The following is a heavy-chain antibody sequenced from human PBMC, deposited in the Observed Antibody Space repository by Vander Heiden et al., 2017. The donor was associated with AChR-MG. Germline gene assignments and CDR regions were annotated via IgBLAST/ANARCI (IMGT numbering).Heavy chain of an antibody. V-gene: IGHV3-7*01. CDR1: GFTVSDNY. D-gene: IGHD6-19*01. Sequence: EVQLVESGGGLVQPGGSLRVYGAATGFTVSDNYMRWVREPPGRGLEWVGNIKGDGSEINYVDSVKGRFTISRDNTKNSLYLPINSLRGEDTAVYYCARGLTVAGSHWGQGALVIVSS. J-gene: IGHJ1*01. CDR3: ARGLTVAGSH. CDR2: IKGDGSEI.